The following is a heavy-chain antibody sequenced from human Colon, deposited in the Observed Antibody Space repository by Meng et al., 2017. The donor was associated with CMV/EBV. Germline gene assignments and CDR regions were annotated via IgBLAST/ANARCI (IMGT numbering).Heavy chain of an antibody. Sequence: CSVSGGSISSGGYYWSWIRQHPGKGLEWIGYIYYTGSTYYNPSLKSRVVISGDTSKNQFSLKLSSVTAADTAVYFCARDPGSGPDYWGQGTLVTVSS. V-gene: IGHV4-31*03. CDR3: ARDPGSGPDY. CDR2: IYYTGST. CDR1: GGSISSGGYY. J-gene: IGHJ4*02. D-gene: IGHD2-15*01.